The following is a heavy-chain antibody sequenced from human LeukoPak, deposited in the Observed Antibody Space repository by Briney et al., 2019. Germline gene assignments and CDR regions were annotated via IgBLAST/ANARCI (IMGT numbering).Heavy chain of an antibody. Sequence: PSETLSLTCNVSGGSISSSSYYWSWIRQPPGRGLEWIGSIYYSGSTNYNPSLKSRVTISLDTSKNHFSLNLSSVTAADTAVYYCARYASSTIFGVVVGGWFDPWGQGALVTVSS. V-gene: IGHV4-61*01. CDR1: GGSISSSSYY. J-gene: IGHJ5*02. CDR2: IYYSGST. D-gene: IGHD3-3*01. CDR3: ARYASSTIFGVVVGGWFDP.